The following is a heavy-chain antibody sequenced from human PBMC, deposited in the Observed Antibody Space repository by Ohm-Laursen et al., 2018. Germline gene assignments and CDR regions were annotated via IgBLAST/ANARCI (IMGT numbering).Heavy chain of an antibody. V-gene: IGHV3-23*01. D-gene: IGHD3-22*01. Sequence: SLRLSCAASGSTFSSYAMSWVRQAPGKGLEWVSAISGSGGSTYYADSVKGRFTISRDNSKNTLYLQMNSLRAEDTAVYYCAKRAGDSSGYFGYWGQGTLVTVSS. CDR2: ISGSGGST. CDR1: GSTFSSYA. CDR3: AKRAGDSSGYFGY. J-gene: IGHJ4*02.